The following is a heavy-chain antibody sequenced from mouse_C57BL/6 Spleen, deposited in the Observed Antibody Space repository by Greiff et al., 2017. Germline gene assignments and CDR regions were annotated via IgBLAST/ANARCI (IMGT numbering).Heavy chain of an antibody. Sequence: QVQLQQSGAELMKPGASVKLSCKATGYTFTGSWIEWVKQRPGHGLEWIGEILPGSGSTNYNEQFKGKATFTADTSSTTAYMQLSSLSTEDSAIYYCARRYYGRSWFAYWGQGTLVTVSA. V-gene: IGHV1-9*01. CDR1: GYTFTGSW. D-gene: IGHD1-1*01. CDR2: ILPGSGST. J-gene: IGHJ3*01. CDR3: ARRYYGRSWFAY.